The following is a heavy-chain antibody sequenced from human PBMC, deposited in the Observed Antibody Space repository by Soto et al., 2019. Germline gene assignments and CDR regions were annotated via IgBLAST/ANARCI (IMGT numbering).Heavy chain of an antibody. CDR3: ARGSSVAGRLGPFDY. V-gene: IGHV3-48*02. J-gene: IGHJ4*02. CDR2: ISSSSSTI. Sequence: PGGSLRLSCAASGFTFSSYSMNWVRQAPGKGLEWVSSISSSSSTIYYADSVKGRFAISRDNAKNSLYLQMNSLRDEDRAVYYCARGSSVAGRLGPFDYWGQGTLVTVSS. D-gene: IGHD6-6*01. CDR1: GFTFSSYS.